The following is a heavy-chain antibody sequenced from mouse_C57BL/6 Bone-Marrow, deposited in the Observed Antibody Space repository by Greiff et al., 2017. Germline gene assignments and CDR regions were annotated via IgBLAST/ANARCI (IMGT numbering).Heavy chain of an antibody. V-gene: IGHV1-64*01. J-gene: IGHJ4*01. Sequence: QVQLQQSGAELVKPGASVKLSCKASGYTFTSYWMHWVKQRPGHGLEWIGMIHPNSGSTNYNEKFKSKATLTVDKSSSTAYMQLSSLTSADSAVYYCASGGYSYGSSYVRDYYAMDYWGQGTSVTVSS. CDR2: IHPNSGST. CDR3: ASGGYSYGSSYVRDYYAMDY. CDR1: GYTFTSYW. D-gene: IGHD1-1*01.